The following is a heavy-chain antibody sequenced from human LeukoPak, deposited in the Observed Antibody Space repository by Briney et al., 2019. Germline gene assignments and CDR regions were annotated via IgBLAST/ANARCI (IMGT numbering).Heavy chain of an antibody. Sequence: ASVKVSCKASGYTFTSYGISWVRQAPGQGLEGMGWISAYNGNTNYAQKLQGRVTMTTDTSTSTAYMELRSLRSDDTAVYYCAREGYPFYYYYYMDVWGKGTTVTISS. CDR3: AREGYPFYYYYYMDV. J-gene: IGHJ6*03. V-gene: IGHV1-18*01. CDR2: ISAYNGNT. CDR1: GYTFTSYG. D-gene: IGHD5-12*01.